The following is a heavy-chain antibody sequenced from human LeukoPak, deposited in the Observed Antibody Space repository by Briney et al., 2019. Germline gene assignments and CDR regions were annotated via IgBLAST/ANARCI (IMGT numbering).Heavy chain of an antibody. Sequence: PSETLSLTCAVYGGSFSGYYWSWIRQPPGKGLEWIGEINHSGSTNYNPSLKSRVTISVDTSKNQFSLKLSSVTAADTAVYHCARSSGIAVAGIFSPRPINWYFDLWGRGTLVTVSS. D-gene: IGHD6-19*01. CDR3: ARSSGIAVAGIFSPRPINWYFDL. J-gene: IGHJ2*01. V-gene: IGHV4-34*01. CDR2: INHSGST. CDR1: GGSFSGYY.